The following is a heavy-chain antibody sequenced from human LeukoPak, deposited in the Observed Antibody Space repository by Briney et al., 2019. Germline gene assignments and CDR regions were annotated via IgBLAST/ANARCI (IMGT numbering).Heavy chain of an antibody. D-gene: IGHD2-21*01. CDR2: IIPIFGTA. J-gene: IGHJ6*04. CDR3: ARREAIRGDYCYYGMDV. V-gene: IGHV1-69*06. Sequence: SVKVSCKASGGTFSSYAISWVRQAPGQGLEWMGGIIPIFGTANYAQKFQGRVTITADKSTSTAYMELSSLRSEDTAVYYCARREAIRGDYCYYGMDVWGKGTTVTVSS. CDR1: GGTFSSYA.